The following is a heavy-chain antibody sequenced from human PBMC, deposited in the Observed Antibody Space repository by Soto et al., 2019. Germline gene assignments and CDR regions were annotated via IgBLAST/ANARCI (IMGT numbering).Heavy chain of an antibody. D-gene: IGHD2-2*01. CDR3: ARLRVGSSTGYYYYYGMDV. CDR1: GGSISSSIYY. V-gene: IGHV4-39*01. Sequence: SETRSLTCTVSGGSISSSIYYWGGIRQPPGKVLEWIGSIYYSGSTYYNPSLKSRVTISVDTSKNQFSLKLSSVTAADTAVYYCARLRVGSSTGYYYYYGMDVWGQGTTVTV. CDR2: IYYSGST. J-gene: IGHJ6*02.